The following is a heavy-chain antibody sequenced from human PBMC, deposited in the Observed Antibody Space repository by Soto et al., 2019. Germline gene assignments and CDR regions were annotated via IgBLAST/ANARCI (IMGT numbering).Heavy chain of an antibody. J-gene: IGHJ4*02. CDR2: IYHSGST. Sequence: QVQLQESGPGLVKPSGTLSLTCAVSGGSISSTNWWSWVRQPPGKGLEWIGEIYHSGSTNYNPSLNCRIXISVDKSKNQFSLKLSSVTAADTAVYYCARVWDFSSAWVDYWGQGTLVTVSS. V-gene: IGHV4-4*02. CDR3: ARVWDFSSAWVDY. D-gene: IGHD6-19*01. CDR1: GGSISSTNW.